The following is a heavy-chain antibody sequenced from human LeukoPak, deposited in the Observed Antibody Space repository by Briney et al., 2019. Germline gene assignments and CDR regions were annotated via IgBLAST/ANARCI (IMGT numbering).Heavy chain of an antibody. J-gene: IGHJ4*02. CDR1: GFTFSSYA. CDR2: ISYDGTNQ. Sequence: GGSLRLSCAASGFTFSSYAMSWVRRAPGKGLEWVAVISYDGTNQYYADSVKGRFTISRDNSKNTLYLQMNSLRAEDTSVYYCARDSRLSRWRGTSDYWGQGTLVTVSS. D-gene: IGHD3-16*01. CDR3: ARDSRLSRWRGTSDY. V-gene: IGHV3-30-3*01.